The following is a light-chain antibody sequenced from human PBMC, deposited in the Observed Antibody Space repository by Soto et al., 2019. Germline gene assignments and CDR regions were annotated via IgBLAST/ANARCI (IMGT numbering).Light chain of an antibody. V-gene: IGLV1-51*02. CDR2: ENN. CDR1: SSNIGHNY. CDR3: GTWDSSLSAYV. J-gene: IGLJ1*01. Sequence: QSVLTQPPSVSAAPGQKVTISCSGSSSNIGHNYVSWYQQLPGTAPKLLIYENNKRPSGIPDRFSGSKSGTSATLGITGLQTGDEADYYCGTWDSSLSAYVFGTGTKLTVL.